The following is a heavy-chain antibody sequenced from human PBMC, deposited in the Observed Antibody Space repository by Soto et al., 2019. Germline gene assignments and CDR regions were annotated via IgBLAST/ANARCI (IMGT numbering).Heavy chain of an antibody. Sequence: SGPTLVNPTQTLTLTCTFSGFSLSARGVGVGWIRQPPGKALEWLALIYWDDDKRYSPSLKSRLTITKDTSKNQVVLTMTNMDPVDTATYYCAHSKYDILTGYYNADYWGQGTLVTVSS. V-gene: IGHV2-5*02. CDR2: IYWDDDK. CDR1: GFSLSARGVG. CDR3: AHSKYDILTGYYNADY. J-gene: IGHJ4*02. D-gene: IGHD3-9*01.